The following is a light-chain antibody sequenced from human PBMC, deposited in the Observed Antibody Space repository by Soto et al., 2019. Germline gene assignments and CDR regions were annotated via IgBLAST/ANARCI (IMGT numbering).Light chain of an antibody. Sequence: EIVLTQSPATLSLSPGERATLSCRASQSVSSYLAWYQQKPGQAPRLLIYDASNRATGIPARFSGSGSGTDFTLTISRLVPEDFAVYYCQQRSNWPPITFGQGTRLEIK. J-gene: IGKJ5*01. CDR3: QQRSNWPPIT. CDR1: QSVSSY. V-gene: IGKV3-11*01. CDR2: DAS.